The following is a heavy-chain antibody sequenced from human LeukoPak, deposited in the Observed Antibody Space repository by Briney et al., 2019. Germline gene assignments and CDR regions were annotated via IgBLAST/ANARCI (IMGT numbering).Heavy chain of an antibody. V-gene: IGHV1-2*06. Sequence: ASVKVSCKASGYTFTGYYMHWVRQAPGQGLEWMGRINPNSGGTNYAQKFQGRVTMTMDTSISTAYMELSRLRSDDTAVYYCANWYCSSTSCYVDWGQGTLVTVCS. J-gene: IGHJ4*02. CDR2: INPNSGGT. CDR1: GYTFTGYY. D-gene: IGHD2-2*01. CDR3: ANWYCSSTSCYVD.